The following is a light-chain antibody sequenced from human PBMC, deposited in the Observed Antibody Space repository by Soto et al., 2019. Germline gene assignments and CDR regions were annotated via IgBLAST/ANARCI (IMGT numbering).Light chain of an antibody. J-gene: IGLJ2*01. Sequence: NFMLTQPHSMSESPGKTVTISCTRSSGSIASNYVQWYQQRPGSAPTPVIYEDNERPSGVPDRFSGSKSDTSASLAITGLQAEDEADYYCQSYDSSLRGVVFGGGTKLTVL. V-gene: IGLV6-57*04. CDR3: QSYDSSLRGVV. CDR1: SGSIASNY. CDR2: EDN.